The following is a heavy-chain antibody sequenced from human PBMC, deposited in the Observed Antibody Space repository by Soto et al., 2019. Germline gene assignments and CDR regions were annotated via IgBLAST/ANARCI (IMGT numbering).Heavy chain of an antibody. D-gene: IGHD2-2*01. CDR1: GFTVSSNY. CDR2: IYSGGST. J-gene: IGHJ6*03. Sequence: GGSLRLSCAASGFTVSSNYMTWVHQAPGKGLEWVSVIYSGGSTYYADSVKGRFTISRDNSKDTLYLQMNSLRAEDTAVYYCARGRCSSTSCMNYYFYYYMDVWGKGTTVTVSS. CDR3: ARGRCSSTSCMNYYFYYYMDV. V-gene: IGHV3-66*01.